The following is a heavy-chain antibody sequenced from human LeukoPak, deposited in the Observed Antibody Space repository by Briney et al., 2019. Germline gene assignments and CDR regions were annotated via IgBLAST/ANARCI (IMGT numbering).Heavy chain of an antibody. Sequence: SETLSLTCTVSGGSISSSSYYWGWIRQSPGKGLEWIGSIYYSGSTYYNPSLKSRVTISVDTSKNQFSLKLSSVTAADAAVYYCLATGTGDYDSSGYYSGRWFDPWGQGTLVTVSS. V-gene: IGHV4-39*01. CDR2: IYYSGST. CDR1: GGSISSSSYY. J-gene: IGHJ5*02. CDR3: LATGTGDYDSSGYYSGRWFDP. D-gene: IGHD3-22*01.